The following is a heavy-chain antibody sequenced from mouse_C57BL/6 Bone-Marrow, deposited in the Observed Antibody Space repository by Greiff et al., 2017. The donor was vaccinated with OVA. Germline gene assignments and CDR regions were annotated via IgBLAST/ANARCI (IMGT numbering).Heavy chain of an antibody. D-gene: IGHD2-4*01. CDR1: GYTFTNYW. Sequence: VQGVESGAELVRPGTSVKMSCKASGYTFTNYWIGWAKQRPGHGLEWIGDIYPGGGYTNYNEKFKGKATLTADKSSSTAYMQFSSLTSEDSAIYYCARYDYYYAMDYWGQGTSVTVSS. J-gene: IGHJ4*01. V-gene: IGHV1-63*01. CDR2: IYPGGGYT. CDR3: ARYDYYYAMDY.